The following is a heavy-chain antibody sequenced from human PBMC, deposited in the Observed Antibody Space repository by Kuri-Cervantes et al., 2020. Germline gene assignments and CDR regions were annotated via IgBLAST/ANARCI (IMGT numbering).Heavy chain of an antibody. CDR1: GFTFSSYG. D-gene: IGHD2-2*01. V-gene: IGHV3-30*03. CDR3: ARDQCSSTTCPYSYFDL. Sequence: GESLKISCAASGFTFSSYGMHWVRQAPGKGLEWVAAISYDGSNKYYADSVKGRFTISRDNSKNTLSLQMNSLRAEDTAVYYCARDQCSSTTCPYSYFDLWGRGTLVTVSS. J-gene: IGHJ2*01. CDR2: ISYDGSNK.